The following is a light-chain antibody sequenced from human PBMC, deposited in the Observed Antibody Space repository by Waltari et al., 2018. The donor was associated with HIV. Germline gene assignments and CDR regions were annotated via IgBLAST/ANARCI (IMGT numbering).Light chain of an antibody. V-gene: IGLV1-40*01. J-gene: IGLJ2*01. CDR2: GNT. Sequence: QSVLTQPPSVSGAPGQGVTLSCNGSSSNIGARYGVQWYQQLPGTAPKLLIFGNTNRPEGVPDRFSGCRSGTSASLAITGLQAEDEADYYCQSYDSSLSGSVFGGGTKLTVL. CDR1: SSNIGARYG. CDR3: QSYDSSLSGSV.